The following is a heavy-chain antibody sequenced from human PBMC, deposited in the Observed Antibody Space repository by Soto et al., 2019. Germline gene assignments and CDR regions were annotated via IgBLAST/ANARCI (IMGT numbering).Heavy chain of an antibody. D-gene: IGHD6-19*01. Sequence: QVQLQESGPGLVKPSGTLSLTCAVSGGSISSTNWWNWVRQPPGKGLEWIGEIDHSGSTNYNPSLKSRVTMSVDKPKNQFSLKPSSVTAADTAVYYCVRDSGNGWKDYWGQGTLVTVSS. V-gene: IGHV4-4*02. CDR1: GGSISSTNW. CDR3: VRDSGNGWKDY. CDR2: IDHSGST. J-gene: IGHJ4*02.